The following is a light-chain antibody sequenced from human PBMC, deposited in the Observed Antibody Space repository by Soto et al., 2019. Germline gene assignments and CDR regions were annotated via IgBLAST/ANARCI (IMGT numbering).Light chain of an antibody. Sequence: QSVLTQPRSVPGSPGQSVTISCTGSSIGGFNYVSWYQQHPGKAPRVVIYDVYKRPSGVPDRFSGSKSGNTASLTISGLQADDEADYYCCTYAGIYTYVFGSGTKVTVL. J-gene: IGLJ1*01. V-gene: IGLV2-11*01. CDR2: DVY. CDR3: CTYAGIYTYV. CDR1: SIGGFNY.